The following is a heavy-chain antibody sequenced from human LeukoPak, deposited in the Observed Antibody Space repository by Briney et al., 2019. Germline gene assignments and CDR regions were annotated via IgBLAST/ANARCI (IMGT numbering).Heavy chain of an antibody. D-gene: IGHD4-17*01. CDR2: IKSKTDGGTT. CDR1: GFTFSNAW. CDR3: TTDPHSLTTVTTSPP. V-gene: IGHV3-15*01. Sequence: PGGSLRLSCAASGFTFSNAWVSWVRQAPGKGLEWVGRIKSKTDGGTTDYAAPVKGRFTISRDDSKNTLYLQMNSLKTEDTAVYYCTTDPHSLTTVTTSPPWGQGTLVTVSS. J-gene: IGHJ5*02.